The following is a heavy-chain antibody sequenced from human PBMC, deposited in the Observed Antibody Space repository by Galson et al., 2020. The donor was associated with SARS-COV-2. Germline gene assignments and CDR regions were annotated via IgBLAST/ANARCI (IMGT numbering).Heavy chain of an antibody. V-gene: IGHV4-61*02. Sequence: ETSETLSLTCIVSGGSISSGNNYWSWVRQPAGKGLEWIGRIQVSGTTKYNPSFESRVIISLDTSKNQFYLRLTSVTAADTAVYYCARDAWGPFDSWGQGTLVTVSS. CDR3: ARDAWGPFDS. CDR2: IQVSGTT. CDR1: GGSISSGNNY. J-gene: IGHJ4*02. D-gene: IGHD3-16*01.